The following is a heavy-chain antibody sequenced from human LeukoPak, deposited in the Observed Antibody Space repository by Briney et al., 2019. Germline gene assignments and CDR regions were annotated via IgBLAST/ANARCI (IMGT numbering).Heavy chain of an antibody. CDR2: IKQDGSEK. V-gene: IGHV3-7*05. Sequence: GGSLRLFCAASGFTFSSYWMSWVRQAPGKGLEWVANIKQDGSEKYYVDSVKGRFTISRDNAKNSLYLQMNSLRAEDTAVYYCARDAPYGRVSYWGQGTLVTVSS. D-gene: IGHD3-10*01. CDR1: GFTFSSYW. CDR3: ARDAPYGRVSY. J-gene: IGHJ4*02.